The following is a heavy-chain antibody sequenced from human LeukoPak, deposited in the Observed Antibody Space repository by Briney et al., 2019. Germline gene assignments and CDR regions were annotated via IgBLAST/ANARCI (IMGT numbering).Heavy chain of an antibody. CDR3: ARYYGGRRSSRLYDY. CDR1: GYTFISYG. D-gene: IGHD3-3*01. J-gene: IGHJ4*02. V-gene: IGHV1-18*01. Sequence: ASVKLSCKASGYTFISYGIIWVRHAPGQGLEWRGWISAYNGNTNYAQKLQGRVTMTTDTSTSTAYMELRSLRSDGTAVYYCARYYGGRRSSRLYDYWGQGTLVTVSS. CDR2: ISAYNGNT.